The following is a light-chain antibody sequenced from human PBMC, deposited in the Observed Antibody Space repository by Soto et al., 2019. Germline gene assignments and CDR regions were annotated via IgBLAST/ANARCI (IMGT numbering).Light chain of an antibody. V-gene: IGKV3-15*01. CDR1: QSVSSN. J-gene: IGKJ1*01. Sequence: EMWMTQSPATLSLSPGERATLSCRASQSVSSNLAWYQQKPGQAPRLLIYGASTRATGIPARFSGSGSGTEFTLTISSLQSEDFAVYYCQQYNNWPPWTFGQGTKVDIK. CDR2: GAS. CDR3: QQYNNWPPWT.